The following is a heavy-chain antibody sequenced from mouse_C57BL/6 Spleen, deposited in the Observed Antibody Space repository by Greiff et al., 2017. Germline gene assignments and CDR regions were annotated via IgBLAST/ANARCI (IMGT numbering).Heavy chain of an antibody. J-gene: IGHJ4*01. CDR1: GYAFSSYW. V-gene: IGHV1-80*01. CDR3: AGAQATGLIYYAMDY. CDR2: IYPGDGDT. D-gene: IGHD3-2*02. Sequence: QVQLKQSGAELVKPGASVKISCKASGYAFSSYWMNWVKQRPGKGLEWIGQIYPGDGDTNYNGKFKGKATLTADKSSSTAYMQLSSLTSEDSAVYFCAGAQATGLIYYAMDYWGQGTSVTVSS.